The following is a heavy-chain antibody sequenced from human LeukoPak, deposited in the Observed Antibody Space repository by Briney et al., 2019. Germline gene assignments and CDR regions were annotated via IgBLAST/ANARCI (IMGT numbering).Heavy chain of an antibody. Sequence: ASVKVSCKASGYTFTGYYMHWVRQAPGQGLEWMGWINPNSGGTNYAQKFQGRVTMTRDTSISTAYMELSRLRSDDTAVYYCVRAAVNGGRSDYWGQGTLVTVSS. CDR1: GYTFTGYY. D-gene: IGHD2-15*01. J-gene: IGHJ4*02. CDR2: INPNSGGT. CDR3: VRAAVNGGRSDY. V-gene: IGHV1-2*02.